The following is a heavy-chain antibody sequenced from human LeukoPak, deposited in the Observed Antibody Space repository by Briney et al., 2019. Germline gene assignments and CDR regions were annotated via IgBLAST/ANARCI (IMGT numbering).Heavy chain of an antibody. CDR1: GFIFSSSG. J-gene: IGHJ4*02. V-gene: IGHV3-23*01. D-gene: IGHD1-26*01. CDR3: AKGGIVGATFVDYFDY. Sequence: PGGTLRLSCAASGFIFSSSGMSWVRQAPGKGLEWVSTISDNGGSTYYADSVKGRFTISRDNSKNTLYLQMNSLRAEDTAVYYCAKGGIVGATFVDYFDYWGQGTLVTVSS. CDR2: ISDNGGST.